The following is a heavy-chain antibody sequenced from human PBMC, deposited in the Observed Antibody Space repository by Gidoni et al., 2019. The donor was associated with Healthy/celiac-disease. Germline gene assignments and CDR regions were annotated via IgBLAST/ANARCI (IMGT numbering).Heavy chain of an antibody. CDR1: GYRFSNYG. V-gene: IGHV1-18*01. CDR2: ISPYRGST. Sequence: QVQLVQSGAEVKQPGASVKVSCKASGYRFSNYGISWVRQAPGKGLEWMGWISPYRGSTKYAQKFQGRVTMTTDTSTSAAYMELRSLRSDDTAVYFCARDVSIAVAGPFDYWGQGTQVTVSS. J-gene: IGHJ4*02. CDR3: ARDVSIAVAGPFDY. D-gene: IGHD6-19*01.